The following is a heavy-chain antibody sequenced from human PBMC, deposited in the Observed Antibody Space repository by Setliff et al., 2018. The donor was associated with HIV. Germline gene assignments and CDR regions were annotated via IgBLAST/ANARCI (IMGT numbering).Heavy chain of an antibody. CDR2: ISDSGYT. CDR3: ARRKEVGAAFDY. Sequence: LSLTCTVSGGSVSSTSYYWGWIRQPTGKGLEWIGIISDSGYTYSNPPLKSRVTMSVDTSRNQLSLKLSSVTAADTAVYYCARRKEVGAAFDYWGQGTLVTVSS. V-gene: IGHV4-39*01. J-gene: IGHJ4*02. D-gene: IGHD1-26*01. CDR1: GGSVSSTSYY.